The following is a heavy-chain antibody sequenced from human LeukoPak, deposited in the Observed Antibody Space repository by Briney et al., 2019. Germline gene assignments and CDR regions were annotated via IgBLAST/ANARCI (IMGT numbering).Heavy chain of an antibody. Sequence: PSQTLSLTCTVSGGSISSDGYYWSWIRQHPGTGLEWIGYIYYSGSTYYNPSLKSRVTISVNTSKNQFSLKLSSVTAADTAVYYCARGIEMATATDYWGQGTLVTVSS. V-gene: IGHV4-31*03. CDR2: IYYSGST. CDR3: ARGIEMATATDY. CDR1: GGSISSDGYY. D-gene: IGHD5-24*01. J-gene: IGHJ4*02.